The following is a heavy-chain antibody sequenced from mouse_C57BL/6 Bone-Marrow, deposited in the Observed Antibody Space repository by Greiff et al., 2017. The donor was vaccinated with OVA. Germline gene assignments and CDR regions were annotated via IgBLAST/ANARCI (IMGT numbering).Heavy chain of an antibody. J-gene: IGHJ2*01. CDR2: INPYNGDT. D-gene: IGHD1-1*01. Sequence: VQLQQSGPELVKPGDSVKISCKASGYSFTGYFMNWVMQSHGKSLEWIGRINPYNGDTFYNQKFKGKATLTVDKSSSTAHMELRSLTSEDSAVYYCARWDYGSSYYFDYWGQGTTLTVSS. CDR3: ARWDYGSSYYFDY. CDR1: GYSFTGYF. V-gene: IGHV1-20*01.